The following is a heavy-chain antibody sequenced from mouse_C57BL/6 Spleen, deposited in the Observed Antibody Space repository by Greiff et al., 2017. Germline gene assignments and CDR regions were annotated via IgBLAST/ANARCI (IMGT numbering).Heavy chain of an antibody. CDR2: IHPNSGST. V-gene: IGHV1-64*01. D-gene: IGHD2-4*01. Sequence: QVQLQQPGAELVKPGASVKLSCKASGYTFTRYWMHWVKQRPGQGLEWIGMIHPNSGSTNYNEKFKSKATMTVDTSSSTAYMQLSSLTSEDSALYYGARGGYDDYDGGYYAVDYWGQGTSVTVSS. CDR3: ARGGYDDYDGGYYAVDY. CDR1: GYTFTRYW. J-gene: IGHJ4*01.